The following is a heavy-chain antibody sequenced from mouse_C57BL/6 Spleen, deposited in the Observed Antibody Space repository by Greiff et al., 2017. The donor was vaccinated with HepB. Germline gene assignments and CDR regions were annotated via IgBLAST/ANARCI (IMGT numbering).Heavy chain of an antibody. D-gene: IGHD1-1*01. Sequence: DVKLQASGAELVKPGASVKLSCTASGFNIKDYYMPWVKQRTEQGLAWIGRIDPEDGETKYAPKFQGKATITADTSSNTAYLQLSSLTSEDTAVYYCARGYYGRSWYFDVWGTGTTVTVAS. V-gene: IGHV14-2*01. CDR1: GFNIKDYY. CDR3: ARGYYGRSWYFDV. CDR2: IDPEDGET. J-gene: IGHJ1*03.